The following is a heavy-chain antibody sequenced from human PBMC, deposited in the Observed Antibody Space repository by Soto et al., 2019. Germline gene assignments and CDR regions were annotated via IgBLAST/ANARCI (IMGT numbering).Heavy chain of an antibody. V-gene: IGHV2-26*01. CDR3: ERVAALVLTGVYYLEE. Sequence: YGPPMVNPTETLTLTCIVSDFSLTNARMGVSWIRQPPGKAPEWLAHIVSNGGESYRTSLKSRLTISKDTSKSQVVLTMSNMDLVDTPTYYWERVAALVLTGVYYLEEWGQGKQVTVAS. CDR2: IVSNGGE. D-gene: IGHD3-9*01. J-gene: IGHJ4*02. CDR1: DFSLTNARMG.